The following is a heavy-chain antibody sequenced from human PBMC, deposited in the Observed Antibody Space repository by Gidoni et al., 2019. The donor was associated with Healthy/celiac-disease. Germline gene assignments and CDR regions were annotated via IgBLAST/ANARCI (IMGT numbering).Heavy chain of an antibody. D-gene: IGHD6-13*01. CDR3: TRLFEAAAGIGPDY. Sequence: EVQLVESGGGLVQPGGSLKLSCAVSGFTCSGSAIHWVRQASGTGRGWGGRIRSKANSYATAYAASVKGRFTISRDDSKNTAYLQMNSLKTEDTAVYYCTRLFEAAAGIGPDYWGQGTLVTVSS. CDR1: GFTCSGSA. J-gene: IGHJ4*02. V-gene: IGHV3-73*02. CDR2: IRSKANSYAT.